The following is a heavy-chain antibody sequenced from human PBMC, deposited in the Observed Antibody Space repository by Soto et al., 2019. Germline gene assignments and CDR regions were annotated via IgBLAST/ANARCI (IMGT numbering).Heavy chain of an antibody. CDR3: AKCSASFRPYYFDY. D-gene: IGHD2-21*01. Sequence: EVQLLVSGGGLVQPGGSLRLSCAASGFTFSNCAMSWVRQAPGKGLEWVSAIDGSGSSTYYADSVKGRFTISRDNSKNTLFLEMNSLRDEDSAVYYCAKCSASFRPYYFDYWGQGTLVTVSS. J-gene: IGHJ4*02. V-gene: IGHV3-23*01. CDR1: GFTFSNCA. CDR2: IDGSGSST.